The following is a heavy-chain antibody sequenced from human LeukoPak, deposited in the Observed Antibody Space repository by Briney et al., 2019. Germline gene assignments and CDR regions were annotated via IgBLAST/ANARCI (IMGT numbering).Heavy chain of an antibody. V-gene: IGHV4-30-2*01. CDR3: ARDTVGATRHFDY. D-gene: IGHD1-26*01. CDR1: GGSISSGGYY. J-gene: IGHJ4*02. Sequence: PLQTLSLTCTVSGGSISSGGYYWSWIRQPPGKGLEWIGYIYHSGSTYYNPSLKSRVTISVDRSKNQFSLKLSSVTAADTAVYYCARDTVGATRHFDYWGQGTLVTVSS. CDR2: IYHSGST.